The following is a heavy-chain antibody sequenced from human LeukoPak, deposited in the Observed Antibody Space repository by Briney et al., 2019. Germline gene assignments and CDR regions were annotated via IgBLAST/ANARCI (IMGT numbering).Heavy chain of an antibody. CDR2: FDPEDGET. J-gene: IGHJ4*02. CDR1: GYTLTELS. CDR3: ATDPIRDTAMVHY. Sequence: ASVKVSCTVSGYTLTELSMHWVRQAPGKGLEWMGGFDPEDGETIYAQKFQGRVTMTEDTSTDTAYMELNSLRSEDTAVYYCATDPIRDTAMVHYWGQGTLVTVSS. D-gene: IGHD5-18*01. V-gene: IGHV1-24*01.